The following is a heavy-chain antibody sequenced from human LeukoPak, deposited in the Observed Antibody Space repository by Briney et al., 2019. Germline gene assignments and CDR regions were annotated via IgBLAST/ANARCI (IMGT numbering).Heavy chain of an antibody. V-gene: IGHV4-38-2*01. Sequence: SETLSLTCAVSGYSISSGYYWGWIRQSPGKGLEWIGTIYYSGSTYYNPSLKSRVTISIDTSKNQFSLKLSSVTAADTAVYYCARVADGSSWFDPWGQGTLVTVSS. CDR1: GYSISSGYY. CDR2: IYYSGST. CDR3: ARVADGSSWFDP. J-gene: IGHJ5*02. D-gene: IGHD5-24*01.